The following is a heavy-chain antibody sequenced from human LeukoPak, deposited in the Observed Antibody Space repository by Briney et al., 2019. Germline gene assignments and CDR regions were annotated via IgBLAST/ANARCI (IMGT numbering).Heavy chain of an antibody. CDR3: ARGPTSELLWFRELGHHDY. D-gene: IGHD3-10*01. V-gene: IGHV1-8*01. CDR2: TNLNSGNT. Sequence: ASLWDSPKPSVYTFTIYDIDSVRPAPGQGLGWVGRTNLNSGNTDYTQTFQGRVTMTRNISISRAYMELSSLRSEDTAVYYCARGPTSELLWFRELGHHDYWGQGTLVTVSS. CDR1: VYTFTIYD. J-gene: IGHJ4*02.